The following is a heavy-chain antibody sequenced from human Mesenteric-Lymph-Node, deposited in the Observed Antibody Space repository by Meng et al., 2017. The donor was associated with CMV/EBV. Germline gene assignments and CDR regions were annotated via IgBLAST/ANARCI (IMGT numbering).Heavy chain of an antibody. D-gene: IGHD3-3*02. V-gene: IGHV3-7*01. CDR3: GREVPGGAVALDY. Sequence: GESLKISCAASGFTFSSYSMSWVRQAPGKGLEWVANMNQDGSNKFYLDSVKGRFTISRDNTKNSLYLQMNSLRAEDTAVYYCGREVPGGAVALDYWGQGALVTVSS. CDR2: MNQDGSNK. CDR1: GFTFSSYS. J-gene: IGHJ4*02.